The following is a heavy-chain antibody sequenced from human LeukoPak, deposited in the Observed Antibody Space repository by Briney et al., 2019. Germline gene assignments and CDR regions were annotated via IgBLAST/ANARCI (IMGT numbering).Heavy chain of an antibody. J-gene: IGHJ4*02. CDR1: GGSISSSSFY. V-gene: IGHV4-39*01. D-gene: IGHD3-10*01. CDR3: TRHLDYYGSGSYEY. CDR2: IYYSGGT. Sequence: PSETLSLTCTVSGGSISSSSFYWAWIRQPPGKGLEWIGSIYYSGGTYYNPSLKSRLTISVDTSKNQFSLKLSSVTAADTAVYYCTRHLDYYGSGSYEYWGQGTLVTVSS.